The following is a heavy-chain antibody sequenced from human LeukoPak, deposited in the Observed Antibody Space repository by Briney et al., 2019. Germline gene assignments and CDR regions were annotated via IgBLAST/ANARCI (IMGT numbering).Heavy chain of an antibody. CDR2: INSDGINT. D-gene: IGHD5-12*01. J-gene: IGHJ4*02. CDR3: AIRKSGNAIDY. Sequence: GGSLRLSCAASGFTFSNYRMHWVRQAPGKGLVWVSRINSDGINTSYADSVKGRFSISRDKSKNTLYLQMNSLRAEDTAVYYCAIRKSGNAIDYWGQGTLVTVSS. V-gene: IGHV3-74*01. CDR1: GFTFSNYR.